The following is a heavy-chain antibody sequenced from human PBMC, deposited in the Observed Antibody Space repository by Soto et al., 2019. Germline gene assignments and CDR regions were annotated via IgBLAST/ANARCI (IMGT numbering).Heavy chain of an antibody. J-gene: IGHJ4*02. D-gene: IGHD2-2*01. CDR1: GYTFTSYY. Sequence: ASVKVSCKASGYTFTSYYMHWVRQAPGQGLEWMGIINPSGGSTSYAQKFQGRVTMTRDTSTSTVYMELSSLRSEDTAVYYRRSYCSSTSCSKFDYWGQGTLVTV. CDR3: RSYCSSTSCSKFDY. CDR2: INPSGGST. V-gene: IGHV1-46*01.